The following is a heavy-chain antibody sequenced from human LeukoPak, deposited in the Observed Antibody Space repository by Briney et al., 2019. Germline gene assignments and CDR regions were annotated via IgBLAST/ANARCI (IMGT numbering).Heavy chain of an antibody. J-gene: IGHJ4*02. Sequence: GGSLRLSCAASGFTFDDYGMHWVRQAPGKGLEWVSGINWNGVSTGYADSVKGRFTISRDNARNSLYLQMNSLRAEDTALYYCARDPRDRSGYYYANYWGQGALVTVSS. CDR2: INWNGVST. CDR1: GFTFDDYG. D-gene: IGHD3-22*01. V-gene: IGHV3-20*04. CDR3: ARDPRDRSGYYYANY.